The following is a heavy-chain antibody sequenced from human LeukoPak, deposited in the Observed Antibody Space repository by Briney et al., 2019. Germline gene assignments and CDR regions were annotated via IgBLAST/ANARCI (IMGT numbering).Heavy chain of an antibody. V-gene: IGHV3-21*01. CDR1: GFTFSSYS. Sequence: PGGSLRLSRAASGFTFSSYSMNWVRQAPGKGLEWVSSISSSSSYIYYADSVKGRFTISRDNAKNSLYLQMNSLRAEDTAVYYCARESPPTYYYDRPLGYWGQGTLVTVSS. CDR3: ARESPPTYYYDRPLGY. J-gene: IGHJ4*02. CDR2: ISSSSSYI. D-gene: IGHD3-22*01.